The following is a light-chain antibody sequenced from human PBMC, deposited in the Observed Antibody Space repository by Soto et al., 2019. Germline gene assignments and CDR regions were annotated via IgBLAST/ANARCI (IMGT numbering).Light chain of an antibody. CDR2: DAS. V-gene: IGKV3-11*01. Sequence: EIVLTQSPATLSLSPGERATLSCWASQSVSSYLAWYQQKPGQAPRLLIYDASNRATGIPARFSGSGSGTDFPLTISSLEPEDFAVYYCQQRSNWPLMYTFGQGTKLEIK. J-gene: IGKJ2*01. CDR1: QSVSSY. CDR3: QQRSNWPLMYT.